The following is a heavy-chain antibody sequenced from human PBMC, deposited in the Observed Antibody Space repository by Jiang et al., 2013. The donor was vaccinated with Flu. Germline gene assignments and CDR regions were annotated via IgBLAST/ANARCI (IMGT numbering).Heavy chain of an antibody. D-gene: IGHD2-15*01. CDR1: GDSVSSNSAA. CDR2: TYYRSKWYN. J-gene: IGHJ4*02. Sequence: ISGDSVSSNSAAWNWIRQSPSRGLEWLGRTYYRSKWYNDYAVSVKSRITINPDTSKNQFSLQLNSVTPEDTAVYYCARGVSGGDIVVVVAATLYYFDYWGQGTLVTVSS. CDR3: ARGVSGGDIVVVVAATLYYFDY. V-gene: IGHV6-1*01.